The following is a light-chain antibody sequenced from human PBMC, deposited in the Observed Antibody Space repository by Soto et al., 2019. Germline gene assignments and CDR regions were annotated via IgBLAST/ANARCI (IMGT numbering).Light chain of an antibody. Sequence: QSALTQPASVSGSPGQSITIFCTGTSSDIGIYNFVSWYQQHPGKAPKLMIYNVYSRPSGVSSRFSGSKSGNTASLPISWLQADDEADYYCNSYTSASTDVFGTGTKLTVL. V-gene: IGLV2-14*03. CDR2: NVY. J-gene: IGLJ1*01. CDR3: NSYTSASTDV. CDR1: SSDIGIYNF.